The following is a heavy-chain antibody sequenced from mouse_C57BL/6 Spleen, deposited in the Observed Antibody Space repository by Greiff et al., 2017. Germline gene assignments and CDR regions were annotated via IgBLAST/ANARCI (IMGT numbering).Heavy chain of an antibody. CDR2: IDPNSGGT. V-gene: IGHV1-72*01. Sequence: QVQLQQPGAELVKPGASVKLSCKASGYTFTSYWMHWVKQRPGRGLEWIRRIDPNSGGTKYNEKFKSKATLTGDKPSSTAYMQLSSLTSEDSAVYYCARGRDYSWFAYWGQGTLVTVSA. CDR3: ARGRDYSWFAY. D-gene: IGHD1-1*01. J-gene: IGHJ3*01. CDR1: GYTFTSYW.